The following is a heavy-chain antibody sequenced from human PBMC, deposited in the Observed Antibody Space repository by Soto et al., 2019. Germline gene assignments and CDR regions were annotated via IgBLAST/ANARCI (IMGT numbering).Heavy chain of an antibody. D-gene: IGHD2-2*01. CDR2: ISSRSRIT. CDR1: GFIFRSYS. V-gene: IGHV3-48*02. J-gene: IGHJ6*02. CDR3: ARDQDIVVAPGAYGMDV. Sequence: GGSLRLSCAASGFIFRSYSLNWFRQGPGKGLDWLSYISSRSRITYYADSVKGRFTVSRDNAKNSLYLQMNSLRDEDTAVYYCARDQDIVVAPGAYGMDVWGQGTTVTVSS.